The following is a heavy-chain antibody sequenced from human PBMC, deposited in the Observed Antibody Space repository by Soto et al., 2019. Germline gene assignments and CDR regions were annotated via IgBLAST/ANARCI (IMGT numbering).Heavy chain of an antibody. V-gene: IGHV1-2*04. D-gene: IGHD3-9*01. CDR2: INPNSGGT. J-gene: IGHJ6*02. Sequence: ASVKVSCKASGYTFTGYYMHWVRQAPGQGLEWMGWINPNSGGTNYAQKFQGWVTMTRDTSISTAYMELSRLRSDDTAVYYCARELPPLLDDILTGLNYGMDVWGQGTTVTVSS. CDR3: ARELPPLLDDILTGLNYGMDV. CDR1: GYTFTGYY.